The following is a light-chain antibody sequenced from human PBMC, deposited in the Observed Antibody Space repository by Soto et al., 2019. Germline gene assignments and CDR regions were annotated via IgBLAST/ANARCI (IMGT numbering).Light chain of an antibody. CDR2: AAS. J-gene: IGKJ4*01. CDR3: QKYNSAPLT. Sequence: DIQMTQFPSSLSASLGDRVTITCRASQGISVYLAWFQQKPGKVPKLLIYAASTLQSGVPSRFSRSGSGTDFTLTISSLQPEDVATYYCQKYNSAPLTFGGGTKVEIK. V-gene: IGKV1-27*01. CDR1: QGISVY.